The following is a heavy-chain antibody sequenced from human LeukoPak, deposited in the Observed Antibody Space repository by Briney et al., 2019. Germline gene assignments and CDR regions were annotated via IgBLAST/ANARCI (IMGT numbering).Heavy chain of an antibody. J-gene: IGHJ4*02. V-gene: IGHV3-7*01. D-gene: IGHD2-15*01. CDR3: VRQRRYCSGDSCYQRTFDY. Sequence: GGSLRLSCAASGFTFSNYWMSWVRQAPGKGLEWVANIKQDGSEKSYVGSVTGRFTISRDNAKNSLYMQMNSLRAKDTAVYYCVRQRRYCSGDSCYQRTFDYWGQGTLVTVSS. CDR2: IKQDGSEK. CDR1: GFTFSNYW.